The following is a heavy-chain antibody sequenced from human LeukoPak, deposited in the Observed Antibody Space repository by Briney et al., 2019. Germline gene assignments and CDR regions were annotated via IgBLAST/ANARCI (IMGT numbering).Heavy chain of an antibody. J-gene: IGHJ6*02. CDR3: ARYSSGWPGALDV. V-gene: IGHV4-30-2*01. Sequence: SQTLSLTCTVSGGSISSGGYYWSWIRQPPGKGLEWIGYIYHSGSTYYNPSLKSRVTISVDTSKNQFSLKLSSVTAADTAVYYCARYSSGWPGALDVWGQGTTVTVSS. CDR2: IYHSGST. CDR1: GGSISSGGYY. D-gene: IGHD6-19*01.